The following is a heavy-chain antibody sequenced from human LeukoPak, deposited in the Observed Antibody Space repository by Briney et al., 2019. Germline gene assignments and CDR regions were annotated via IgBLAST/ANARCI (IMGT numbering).Heavy chain of an antibody. CDR3: AREQWELPDY. V-gene: IGHV3-7*03. D-gene: IGHD1-26*01. CDR2: IKQDGSKR. Sequence: QPGGSLRLSCVASGFPFSSYWMTWVRQAPGKGLEWVANIKQDGSKRSYVDSVKGRFTISRDNAKNSLYLQMNSLRAEDTAVYYCAREQWELPDYWGQGTLVTVSS. J-gene: IGHJ4*02. CDR1: GFPFSSYW.